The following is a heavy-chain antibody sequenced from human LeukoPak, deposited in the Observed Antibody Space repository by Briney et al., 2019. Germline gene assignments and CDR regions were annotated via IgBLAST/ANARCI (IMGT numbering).Heavy chain of an antibody. CDR1: GGSISSYY. J-gene: IGHJ4*02. Sequence: SETLSLTCTVSGGSISSYYWSWIRQPPGKGLEWIGYIYYSGSTNYNPSLKSRVTISVDTSKNQFSLKLSSVTAADTAVYYCARASGYSYGIDYWGQGTLVTVSS. D-gene: IGHD5-18*01. CDR3: ARASGYSYGIDY. V-gene: IGHV4-59*12. CDR2: IYYSGST.